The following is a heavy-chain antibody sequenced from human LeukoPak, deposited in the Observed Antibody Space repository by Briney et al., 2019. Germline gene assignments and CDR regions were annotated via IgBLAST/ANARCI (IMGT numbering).Heavy chain of an antibody. CDR3: ARHTYNNGWWGGDY. D-gene: IGHD6-19*01. CDR1: GYSFTTYW. V-gene: IGHV5-51*01. J-gene: IGHJ4*02. CDR2: IYPGDSDT. Sequence: GXXXXISCKGSGYSFTTYWIGWVRQMPGKGLEWMGIIYPGDSDTRYSPSFQGHVTISADKSISTAYLQWSSLKASDTAMYYCARHTYNNGWWGGDYWGQGTLVTVSS.